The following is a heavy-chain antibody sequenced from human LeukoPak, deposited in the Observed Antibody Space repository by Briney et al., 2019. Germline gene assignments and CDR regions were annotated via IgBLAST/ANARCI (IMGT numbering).Heavy chain of an antibody. Sequence: GGSLRLSCAASGFTFSNYWMTWVRQAPGKGLEWVANIKKDGREKHYVDSVKGRFAISRDNARNSLFLQMNSLRAEDTAVYYCVRDESDENDSASRMHLDSWGQGTLVSVSS. CDR3: VRDESDENDSASRMHLDS. CDR1: GFTFSNYW. CDR2: IKKDGREK. V-gene: IGHV3-7*01. D-gene: IGHD2-15*01. J-gene: IGHJ4*02.